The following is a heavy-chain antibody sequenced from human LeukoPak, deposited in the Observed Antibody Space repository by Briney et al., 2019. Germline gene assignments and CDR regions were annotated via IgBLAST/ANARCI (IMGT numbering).Heavy chain of an antibody. CDR1: GFTFSDYY. V-gene: IGHV3-11*06. J-gene: IGHJ4*02. CDR2: ISSSSSYT. D-gene: IGHD3-22*01. Sequence: GGSLRLSCAASGFTFSDYYMSWIRQTPGKGLEWVSYISSSSSYTNYADSVKGRFTISRDNSKNTLYLQMNSLRAEDTAVYYCARVGSTMIVVVDFDYWGQGTLVTVSS. CDR3: ARVGSTMIVVVDFDY.